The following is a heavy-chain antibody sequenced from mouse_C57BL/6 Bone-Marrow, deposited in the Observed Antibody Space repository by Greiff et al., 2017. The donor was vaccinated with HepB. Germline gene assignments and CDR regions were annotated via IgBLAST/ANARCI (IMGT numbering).Heavy chain of an antibody. CDR3: VRHEDAMDY. V-gene: IGHV10-1*01. CDR2: IRSKSNNYAT. CDR1: GFSFNTYA. Sequence: GGGLVQPKGSLKLSCAASGFSFNTYAMNWVRQAPGKGLEWVARIRSKSNNYATYYADSVKDRSTISRDDSESMLYLQMNNLKTEDTAMYYCVRHEDAMDYWGQGTSVTVSS. J-gene: IGHJ4*01.